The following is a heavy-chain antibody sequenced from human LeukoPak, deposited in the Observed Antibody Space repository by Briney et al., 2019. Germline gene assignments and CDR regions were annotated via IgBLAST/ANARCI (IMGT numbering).Heavy chain of an antibody. V-gene: IGHV4-59*01. Sequence: PSETLSLTCTVSGGSISRYYWSWIRQPPGKGLEWIGYIYYSGSTNYNPSLKRRVTISVDTSKNQFSLKLSSVTAADTAVYYCARVKGSGSYYGQDYGMDVWGQGTTVTVSS. CDR3: ARVKGSGSYYGQDYGMDV. D-gene: IGHD3-10*01. CDR2: IYYSGST. CDR1: GGSISRYY. J-gene: IGHJ6*02.